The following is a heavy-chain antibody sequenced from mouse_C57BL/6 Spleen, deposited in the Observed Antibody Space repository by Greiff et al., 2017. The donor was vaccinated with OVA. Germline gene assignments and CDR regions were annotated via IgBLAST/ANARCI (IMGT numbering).Heavy chain of an antibody. CDR2: IYPGDGDT. V-gene: IGHV1-80*01. D-gene: IGHD1-1*01. CDR3: ARLNTVVAYYFDY. Sequence: QVQLQQSGAELVKPGASVKISCKASGYAFSSYWMNWVTQRPGKGLEWIGQIYPGDGDTNYNGKFKGKATLTADKSSSTAYMQLSSLTSEDSAVYFCARLNTVVAYYFDYWGQGTTLTVSS. CDR1: GYAFSSYW. J-gene: IGHJ2*01.